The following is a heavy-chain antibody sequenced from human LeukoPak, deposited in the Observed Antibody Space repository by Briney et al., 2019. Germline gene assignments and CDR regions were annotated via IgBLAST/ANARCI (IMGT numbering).Heavy chain of an antibody. D-gene: IGHD5-18*01. V-gene: IGHV4-34*01. CDR2: INHSGST. CDR1: GGSISSYY. CDR3: ARVPSQLWFRSGIDY. J-gene: IGHJ4*02. Sequence: PSETLSLTCTVSGGSISSYYWSWIRQPAGKGLEWIGEINHSGSTNYNPSLKSRVTISVDTSKNQFSLKLSSVTAADTAVYYCARVPSQLWFRSGIDYWGQGTLVTVSS.